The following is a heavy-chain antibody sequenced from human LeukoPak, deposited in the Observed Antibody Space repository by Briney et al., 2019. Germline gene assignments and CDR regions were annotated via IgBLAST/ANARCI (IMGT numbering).Heavy chain of an antibody. V-gene: IGHV3-23*01. J-gene: IGHJ4*02. Sequence: PGGSLRLSCAASGFTFSSYAMSWVRQAPGKGLEWVSAISGSGGSTYYADSVKGRFTISRDNAKNTLYLQMNSLRAEDTAVYYCARVGRYSSSWYDGALFYADYWGQGTLVTVSS. CDR2: ISGSGGST. D-gene: IGHD6-13*01. CDR3: ARVGRYSSSWYDGALFYADY. CDR1: GFTFSSYA.